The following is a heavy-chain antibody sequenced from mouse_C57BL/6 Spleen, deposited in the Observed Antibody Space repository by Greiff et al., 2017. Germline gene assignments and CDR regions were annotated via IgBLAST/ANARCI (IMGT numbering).Heavy chain of an antibody. CDR3: ARVGGNVFAY. J-gene: IGHJ3*01. CDR2: ISYDGSN. Sequence: EVKLMESGPGLVKPSQSLSLTCSVTGYSITSGYYWNWIRQFPGNKLEWMGYISYDGSNNYNPSLKNRISITRDTSKNQFFLKLNSVTTEDTATYYCARVGGNVFAYWGQGTLVTVSA. CDR1: GYSITSGYY. V-gene: IGHV3-6*01. D-gene: IGHD1-1*02.